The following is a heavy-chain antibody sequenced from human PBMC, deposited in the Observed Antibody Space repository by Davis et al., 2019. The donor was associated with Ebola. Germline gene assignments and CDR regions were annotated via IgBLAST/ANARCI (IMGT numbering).Heavy chain of an antibody. CDR1: GFTFSSYG. CDR3: SRDQGGYDRSGYYYYGMDV. J-gene: IGHJ6*02. CDR2: ISYDGSNK. V-gene: IGHV3-30*03. Sequence: GESLKISCAASGFTFSSYGMHWVRQAPGKGLEWVAVISYDGSNKYYADSVKGRFTISRDNSKNTLYLQMNSLRAEDTAVYYCSRDQGGYDRSGYYYYGMDVWGQGTTVTVSS. D-gene: IGHD5-12*01.